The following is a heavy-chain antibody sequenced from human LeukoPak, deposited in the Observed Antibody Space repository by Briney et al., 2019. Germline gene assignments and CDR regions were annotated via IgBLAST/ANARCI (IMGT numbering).Heavy chain of an antibody. J-gene: IGHJ4*02. CDR2: INWNGGST. CDR1: GFTFDDYG. CDR3: ARDGSGWNFDY. V-gene: IGHV3-20*04. D-gene: IGHD6-19*01. Sequence: GGSLRLSCAASGFTFDDYGMTWVRQGPGKGLEWVSAINWNGGSTGYADSVKGRFTISRDNAKNSLYLQMNSLRAEDTALYYCARDGSGWNFDYWGQGTLVTVSS.